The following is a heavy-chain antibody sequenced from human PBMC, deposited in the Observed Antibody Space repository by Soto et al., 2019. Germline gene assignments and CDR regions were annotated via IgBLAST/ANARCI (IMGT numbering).Heavy chain of an antibody. J-gene: IGHJ3*02. CDR1: GGSISSSSYY. Sequence: QLQLQESGPGLVKPSETLSLTCTVSGGSISSSSYYWGWIRQPPGKGLEWIGSIYYSGSTYYNPSLKSRVTISVDTSKNQFSLKLSSVTAADTAVYYCARRGIAVDAFDIWGQGTMVTVSS. CDR3: ARRGIAVDAFDI. CDR2: IYYSGST. V-gene: IGHV4-39*01. D-gene: IGHD6-19*01.